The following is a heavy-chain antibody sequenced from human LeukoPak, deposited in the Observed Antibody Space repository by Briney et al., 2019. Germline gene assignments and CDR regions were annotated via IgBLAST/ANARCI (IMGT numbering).Heavy chain of an antibody. Sequence: GGSLRLSCAASRFTFSNYWMAWVRQAPGKGLEWVANIKDDGSETYYVASVKGRFTISRDNTKNSLYLQMNSLRAEDTAVYYCATPLDYYDSSGYHQGGDWGQGTLVTVSS. V-gene: IGHV3-7*03. CDR3: ATPLDYYDSSGYHQGGD. J-gene: IGHJ4*02. D-gene: IGHD3-22*01. CDR1: RFTFSNYW. CDR2: IKDDGSET.